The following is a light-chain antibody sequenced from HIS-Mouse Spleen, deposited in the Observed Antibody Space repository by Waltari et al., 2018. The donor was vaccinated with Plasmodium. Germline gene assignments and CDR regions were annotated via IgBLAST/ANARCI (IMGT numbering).Light chain of an antibody. J-gene: IGKJ3*01. CDR3: QQYYSFPFT. V-gene: IGKV1-5*03. Sequence: DIQMTQSPSTLSASVGDRVTITWRASQSISSWLAWYQQKPGKAPKLLIYKASSLASGVPSRFSGSGSGTDVTLTISCLKSEDFATYYGQQYYSFPFTFGPGTKVDIK. CDR1: QSISSW. CDR2: KAS.